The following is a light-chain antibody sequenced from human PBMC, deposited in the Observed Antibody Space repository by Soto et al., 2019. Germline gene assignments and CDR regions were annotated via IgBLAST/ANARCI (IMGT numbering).Light chain of an antibody. V-gene: IGLV2-8*01. CDR1: SSDAGGYNY. Sequence: QSALTQPPSASGSPGQSVTISCTGTSSDAGGYNYVSWYQQHPGKAPKLMIYEVSKRPSGVPDRFSGSKSGNTASLTVSGLQAEDEADYYCSSYAGSNNLGVFGTGTKVTVL. CDR2: EVS. CDR3: SSYAGSNNLGV. J-gene: IGLJ1*01.